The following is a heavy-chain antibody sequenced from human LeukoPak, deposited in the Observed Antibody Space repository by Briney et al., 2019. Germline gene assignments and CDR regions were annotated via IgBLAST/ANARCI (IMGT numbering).Heavy chain of an antibody. CDR1: GFTFSSYW. J-gene: IGHJ4*02. V-gene: IGHV3-74*01. Sequence: GGSLRLSCAATGFTFSSYWMHWVRQAPGKGLVWVSRINSDGSSTSYADSVKGRFTISRDNAKNTLYLQMNSLRAEDTAVHYCARHKVSEKPPTGWGQGTLVTVSS. CDR2: INSDGSST. CDR3: ARHKVSEKPPTG.